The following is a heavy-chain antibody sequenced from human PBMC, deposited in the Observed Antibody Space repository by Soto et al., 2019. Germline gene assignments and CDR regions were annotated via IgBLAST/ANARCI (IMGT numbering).Heavy chain of an antibody. CDR2: ISYDGSNK. Sequence: TGGSLRLSCAASGFTFSSYGMHWVRQAPGKGLEWVAVISYDGSNKYYADSVKGRFTISRDNSKNTLYLQMNSLRAEDTAVYYCAKGSPGPPFDYWGQGTLVTVSS. J-gene: IGHJ4*02. CDR3: AKGSPGPPFDY. CDR1: GFTFSSYG. V-gene: IGHV3-30*18.